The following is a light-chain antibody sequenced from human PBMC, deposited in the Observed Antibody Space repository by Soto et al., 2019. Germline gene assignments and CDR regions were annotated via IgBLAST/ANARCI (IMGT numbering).Light chain of an antibody. CDR2: RNN. V-gene: IGLV1-47*01. J-gene: IGLJ1*01. CDR3: AAWDDSLSGYV. CDR1: SSNIGSNY. Sequence: QPVLTQPPSASGTPGQRVTISCSGSSSNIGSNYVYWYQQLPGTAPKLLIYRNNQRPSGVPDRFSGSKSGTSASLAISGRRSEDEADYYCAAWDDSLSGYVFGTGTKLTVL.